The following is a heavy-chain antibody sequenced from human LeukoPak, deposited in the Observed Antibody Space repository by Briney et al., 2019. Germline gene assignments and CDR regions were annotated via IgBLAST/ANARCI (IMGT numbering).Heavy chain of an antibody. Sequence: PSQTLSLTCTVSGGSISGGGYYWSWVRQPPGKGLEWIGEINHSGSTNYNPSLKSRVTISVDTSKNQFSLKLSSVTAADTAVYYCARADGRDGYNPGFDYWGQGTLVTVSS. CDR1: GGSISGGGYY. J-gene: IGHJ4*02. CDR2: INHSGST. D-gene: IGHD5-24*01. V-gene: IGHV4-30-2*01. CDR3: ARADGRDGYNPGFDY.